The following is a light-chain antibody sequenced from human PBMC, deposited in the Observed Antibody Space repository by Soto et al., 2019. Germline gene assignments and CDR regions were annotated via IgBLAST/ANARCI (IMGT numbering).Light chain of an antibody. Sequence: EIVLTQSPGTLSLSPGERATLSCRASQSLASNFLAWYQQKPGQPPRLLIYGASSRATGIPGRFSGSGSGTHFTLTISRLEPEDFAVYYCQQYGSSLSWTFGQGTKVEIK. CDR2: GAS. CDR3: QQYGSSLSWT. CDR1: QSLASNF. V-gene: IGKV3-20*01. J-gene: IGKJ1*01.